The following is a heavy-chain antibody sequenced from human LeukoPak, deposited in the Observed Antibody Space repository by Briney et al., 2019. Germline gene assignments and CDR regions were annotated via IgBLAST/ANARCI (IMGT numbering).Heavy chain of an antibody. J-gene: IGHJ6*03. CDR2: VNDSGNP. Sequence: SETLSLTCAVYGGSMIGYHWTWIRQPPGQGLEWIGEVNDSGNPCYNSSLKSRLTISLDTSKNQFSLKLSSVTAADTALYYCARGRFRFIMGVGDHYYIDVWGEGTTVTVSS. CDR1: GGSMIGYH. CDR3: ARGRFRFIMGVGDHYYIDV. V-gene: IGHV4-34*01. D-gene: IGHD2-21*02.